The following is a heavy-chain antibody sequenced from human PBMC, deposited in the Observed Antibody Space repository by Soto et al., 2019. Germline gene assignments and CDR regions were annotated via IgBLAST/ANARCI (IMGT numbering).Heavy chain of an antibody. D-gene: IGHD2-15*01. CDR2: IWYDGSNK. Sequence: GGSLRLSCAASGFTFSSYGMHWVRQAPGKGLEWVAVIWYDGSNKYYADSVKGRFTISRDNSKNTLYLQMNSLRAEDTAVYYCARGGGVVVAATPLPYYYYGMDVWGQGTTVTVSS. CDR1: GFTFSSYG. J-gene: IGHJ6*02. CDR3: ARGGGVVVAATPLPYYYYGMDV. V-gene: IGHV3-33*01.